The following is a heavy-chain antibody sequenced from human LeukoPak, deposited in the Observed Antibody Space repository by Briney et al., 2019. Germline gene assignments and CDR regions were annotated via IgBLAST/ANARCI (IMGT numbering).Heavy chain of an antibody. CDR3: AKDSWSRNGIYDAFDI. Sequence: GGTLRLSCVASGFIFSEYAMNWVRQAPGKGLEWVSVVGGDDTNYYIDSAKGRFTISRDNSKNTLSLQMNNLRPEDTAVYYCAKDSWSRNGIYDAFDIWGQRTMVTVSS. CDR2: VGGDDTN. CDR1: GFIFSEYA. J-gene: IGHJ3*02. V-gene: IGHV3-23*01. D-gene: IGHD2-8*01.